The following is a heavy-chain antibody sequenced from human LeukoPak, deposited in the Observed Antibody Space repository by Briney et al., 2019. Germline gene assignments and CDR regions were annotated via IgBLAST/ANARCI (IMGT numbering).Heavy chain of an antibody. J-gene: IGHJ4*02. CDR2: IWYDGSNK. V-gene: IGHV3-33*01. CDR3: ARHRNFGANFAIDY. Sequence: GRSLRLSCAASGFTFSSYGMHWVRQAPGKGLEWVAVIWYDGSNKYYADSVKGRFTISRDNSKSTLHLQLNSLRAEDTAIYFCARHRNFGANFAIDYWGQGTLVTVSS. D-gene: IGHD4/OR15-4a*01. CDR1: GFTFSSYG.